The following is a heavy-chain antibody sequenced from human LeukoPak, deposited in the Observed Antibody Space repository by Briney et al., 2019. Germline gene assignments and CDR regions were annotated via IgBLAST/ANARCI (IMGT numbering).Heavy chain of an antibody. CDR1: GFTFSSYW. CDR2: IKSDGKT. J-gene: IGHJ1*01. Sequence: QPGGSLRLSCAASGFTFSSYWMHWVRQAPGKGLVWVSRIKSDGKTNYADSVKGRFTISRDNAKNTVSLQMNSLRAGDTGVYYCARAPSEIGGYYPEYFRHWGQGTLVTVSS. V-gene: IGHV3-74*01. CDR3: ARAPSEIGGYYPEYFRH. D-gene: IGHD3-22*01.